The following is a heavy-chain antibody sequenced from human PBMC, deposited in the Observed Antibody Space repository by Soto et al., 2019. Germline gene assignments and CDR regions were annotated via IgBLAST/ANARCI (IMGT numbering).Heavy chain of an antibody. Sequence: QVQLVQSGDEVKKPGASVKVSCKASGYIFVNYGIAWVRQAPGQGLEWMGWISPYTGNTHSASKVQGRLTMTTDRPTSTAYMELGSLTSDDTAVYYCVMVDNYVTPTPQDVWGQGTTVTVSS. V-gene: IGHV1-18*01. CDR1: GYIFVNYG. CDR3: VMVDNYVTPTPQDV. J-gene: IGHJ6*02. CDR2: ISPYTGNT. D-gene: IGHD3-16*01.